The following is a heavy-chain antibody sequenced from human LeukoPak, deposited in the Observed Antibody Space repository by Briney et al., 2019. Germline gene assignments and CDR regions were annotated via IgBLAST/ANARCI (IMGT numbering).Heavy chain of an antibody. V-gene: IGHV4-59*01. CDR2: IYYSGST. Sequence: TSETLSLTCTVSGGSISSYYWSWIRQPPGKGLEWIGYIYYSGSTNYNPSLKSRVTISVDTSKNQFSLRLSSVTAADTAVYYCARVTGYIVEDYFDYWGQGTLVIVSS. CDR3: ARVTGYIVEDYFDY. CDR1: GGSISSYY. D-gene: IGHD3-22*01. J-gene: IGHJ4*02.